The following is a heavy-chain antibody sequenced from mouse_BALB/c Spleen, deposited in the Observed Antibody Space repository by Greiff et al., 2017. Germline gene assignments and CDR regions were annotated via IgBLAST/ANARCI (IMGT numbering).Heavy chain of an antibody. CDR3: ARGGNYVFYYFDY. D-gene: IGHD2-1*01. V-gene: IGHV5-9-4*01. CDR1: GFTFSSYA. Sequence: EVKLMESGGGLVKPGGSLKLSCAASGFTFSSYAMSWVRQSPEKRLEWVAEISSGGSYTYYPDTVTGRFTISRDNAKNTLYLEMSSLRSEDTAMYYCARGGNYVFYYFDYWGQGTTLTVSS. CDR2: ISSGGSYT. J-gene: IGHJ2*01.